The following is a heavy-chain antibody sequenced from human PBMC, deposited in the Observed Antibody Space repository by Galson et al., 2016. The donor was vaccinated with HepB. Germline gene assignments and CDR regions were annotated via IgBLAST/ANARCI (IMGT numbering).Heavy chain of an antibody. V-gene: IGHV3-30*04. D-gene: IGHD3-3*01. J-gene: IGHJ4*02. CDR1: GFTFSIYA. CDR2: ISYDGSKT. Sequence: SLRLSCAASGFTFSIYAMHWVRQAPGKGLEWVALISYDGSKTDYVDSMRGRFTVSGDNLSSTLYLQMNSLRPDDTAVYYCARGGIYFDFRSGYLDNWGQGTLVTVSS. CDR3: ARGGIYFDFRSGYLDN.